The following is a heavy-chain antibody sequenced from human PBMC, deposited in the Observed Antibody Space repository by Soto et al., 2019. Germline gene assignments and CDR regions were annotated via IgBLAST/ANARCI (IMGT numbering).Heavy chain of an antibody. CDR3: ARSNPQLHCSSTSCPFDP. V-gene: IGHV4-39*01. J-gene: IGHJ5*02. Sequence: LSLACTVAGCSVSSSSYYLGWIRQPPGKGLEWIGSIYYSGSTYYNPSLKSRVTISVDTSKNQFSLKLSSVTAADTAVHYCARSNPQLHCSSTSCPFDPWGQGTLVTVSS. D-gene: IGHD2-2*01. CDR1: GCSVSSSSYY. CDR2: IYYSGST.